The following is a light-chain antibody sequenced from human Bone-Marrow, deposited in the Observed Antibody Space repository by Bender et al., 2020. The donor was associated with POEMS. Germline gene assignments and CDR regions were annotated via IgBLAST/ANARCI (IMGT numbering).Light chain of an antibody. Sequence: QSALTQPASVSGSPGQSITISCTATSSDVGSFNLVSWYQQHPGKAPKLMIYDVTKRPSAVSNRFSGSKSDTTASLTISGLQAEDEGDYYCCSFAGSRTWVFGGGTKLTIL. J-gene: IGLJ3*02. CDR3: CSFAGSRTWV. CDR2: DVT. V-gene: IGLV2-23*02. CDR1: SSDVGSFNL.